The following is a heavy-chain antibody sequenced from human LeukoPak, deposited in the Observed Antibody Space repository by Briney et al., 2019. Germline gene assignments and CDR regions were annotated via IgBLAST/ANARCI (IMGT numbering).Heavy chain of an antibody. D-gene: IGHD6-6*01. J-gene: IGHJ4*02. Sequence: ASVTVSCKASGYTFTGYYMHWVRQAPGQGLEWMGWINPNSGGTNYAQKFQGRVTMTRDTSISTAYMELSRLRSDDTAVYYCARPINIAAPELRDYWGQGTLVTVSS. V-gene: IGHV1-2*02. CDR1: GYTFTGYY. CDR3: ARPINIAAPELRDY. CDR2: INPNSGGT.